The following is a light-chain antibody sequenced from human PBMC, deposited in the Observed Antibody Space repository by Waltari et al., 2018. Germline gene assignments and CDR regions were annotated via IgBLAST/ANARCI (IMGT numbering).Light chain of an antibody. CDR1: QSVSSNY. CDR3: QQYSTSPWT. J-gene: IGKJ1*01. Sequence: EIVLTQSPGTLSLSPGERATLSCRASQSVSSNYLAWYQQKPGQAPRLLIYGASNRATGVADRFTGSGSGTDFTLTISRLEPEDIAFYYCQQYSTSPWTFGQGTKVEIK. V-gene: IGKV3-20*01. CDR2: GAS.